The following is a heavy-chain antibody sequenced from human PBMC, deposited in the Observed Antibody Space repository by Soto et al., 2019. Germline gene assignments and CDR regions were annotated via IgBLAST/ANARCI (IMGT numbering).Heavy chain of an antibody. CDR3: ARDLRWLQHQ. J-gene: IGHJ4*02. CDR2: INSYGSST. CDR1: GCRLISYW. Sequence: GILGISFEVAGCRLISYWIPAVRQAPGKGLVWVSRINSYGSSTSYADSVKARFTVSRENAKNTLYLQMNSLRAEDTDVYYCARDLRWLQHQWGQGTVVTVSS. D-gene: IGHD5-12*01. V-gene: IGHV3-74*01.